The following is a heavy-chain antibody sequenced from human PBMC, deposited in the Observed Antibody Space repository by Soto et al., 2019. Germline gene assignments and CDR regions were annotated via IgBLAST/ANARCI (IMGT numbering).Heavy chain of an antibody. CDR3: ASTKYDSIAYYDRYLGL. Sequence: QVELVQSGAEVKKPGSSVKVSCQASEDTFRNYAISRVRQAPGQGLEWMGGIIPIFDTANYAQKFQGRVTITADTTENTVYLELSSQRSEDTAVYYCASTKYDSIAYYDRYLGLWGRGTLVTVSS. V-gene: IGHV1-69*06. D-gene: IGHD3-22*01. CDR1: EDTFRNYA. CDR2: IIPIFDTA. J-gene: IGHJ2*01.